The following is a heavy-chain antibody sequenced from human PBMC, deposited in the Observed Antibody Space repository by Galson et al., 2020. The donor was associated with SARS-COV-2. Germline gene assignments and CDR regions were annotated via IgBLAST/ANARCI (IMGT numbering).Heavy chain of an antibody. CDR3: ARYNYGDFLFDY. J-gene: IGHJ4*02. V-gene: IGHV4-61*01. CDR1: GGSVSSTIYY. D-gene: IGHD4-17*01. Sequence: LSLTCTVSGGSVSSTIYYWTWIRQPPGKGLEWIGYINYSGSTNNNPSLKSRVTISVDTSKNQFSLKLSSVTAADTAVYYCARYNYGDFLFDYWGQGTLVTVSS. CDR2: INYSGST.